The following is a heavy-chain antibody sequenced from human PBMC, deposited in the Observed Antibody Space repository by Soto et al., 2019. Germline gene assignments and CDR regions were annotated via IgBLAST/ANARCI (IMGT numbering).Heavy chain of an antibody. CDR1: RYTFTSYA. J-gene: IGHJ4*02. V-gene: IGHV1-3*01. D-gene: IGHD1-20*01. Sequence: ASVEVSCKASRYTFTSYAMHWVRQAPGQRLEWMGWINAGNGNTKYSQKFQGRVTITRDTSASTAYMELSSLRSEDTAVYYCARGITLPTPLEYWGQGTLVTVSS. CDR2: INAGNGNT. CDR3: ARGITLPTPLEY.